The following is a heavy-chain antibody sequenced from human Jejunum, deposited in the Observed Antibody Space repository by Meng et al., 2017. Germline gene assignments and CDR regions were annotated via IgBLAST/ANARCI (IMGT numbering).Heavy chain of an antibody. CDR2: XYHSGIT. V-gene: IGHV4-4*02. CDR3: AKYSRGFDS. Sequence: QVQLQESGPGLVKPSGTLSLTCAVSGDSISGSNWWSWVRQPPGKGLEWIGEXYHSGITYYNPSLKSRVTISVDKSKNQFSLRLSFVTAADTAVYYCAKYSRGFDSWGQGTLVTVSS. D-gene: IGHD2-15*01. CDR1: GDSISGSNW. J-gene: IGHJ4*02.